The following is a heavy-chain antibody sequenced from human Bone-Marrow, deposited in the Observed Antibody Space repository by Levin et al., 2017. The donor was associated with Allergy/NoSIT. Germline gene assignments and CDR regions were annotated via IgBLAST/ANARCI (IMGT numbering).Heavy chain of an antibody. Sequence: EASVKVSCTASGYSFTTYTLHWLRQAPGQSLEWMGWIDTSRDNPRYSETFQERVSITRDASTKTVYLELRDLTSEDTAMYYCARGQGPAISWYDYWGQGSLVSVSS. V-gene: IGHV1-3*04. J-gene: IGHJ4*02. CDR2: IDTSRDNP. CDR3: ARGQGPAISWYDY. CDR1: GYSFTTYT. D-gene: IGHD6-13*01.